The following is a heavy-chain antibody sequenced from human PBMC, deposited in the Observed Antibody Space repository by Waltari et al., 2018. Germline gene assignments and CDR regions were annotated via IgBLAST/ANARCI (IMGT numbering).Heavy chain of an antibody. V-gene: IGHV5-51*01. CDR1: GYGFDSYG. CDR2: IYPGDSDT. J-gene: IGHJ5*02. Sequence: VQLVQSGAEVKKPGESLRISCRDSGYGFDSYGIAWGRQRPGKGLEWMGHIYPGDSDTRYNPSFQGQVTISADKSVTTVYLQWSSLKTSDSGIYYCARRFMTGEGLTLNWLDPWGQGTLVTVSS. D-gene: IGHD3-16*01. CDR3: ARRFMTGEGLTLNWLDP.